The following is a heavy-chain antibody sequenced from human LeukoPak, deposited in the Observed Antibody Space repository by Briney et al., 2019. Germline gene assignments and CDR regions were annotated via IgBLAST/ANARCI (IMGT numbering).Heavy chain of an antibody. Sequence: SETLSLTCTVSGGSISTYYWSLIRQPAGKGLEWIGRIYASGNTNYNPSLKSRVTMSLDTSKNQFSLRLTSVTAADTAVYYCAALAAAGTDWGQGTLVTVSS. CDR3: AALAAAGTD. V-gene: IGHV4-4*07. CDR1: GGSISTYY. D-gene: IGHD6-13*01. J-gene: IGHJ4*02. CDR2: IYASGNT.